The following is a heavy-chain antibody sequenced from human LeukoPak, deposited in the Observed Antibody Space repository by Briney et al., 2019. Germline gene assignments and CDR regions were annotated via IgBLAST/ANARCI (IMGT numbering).Heavy chain of an antibody. Sequence: SETLSLTCTVSGGSISSGGYYWSWIRQHPGKGLEWIGYIYYSGSTYYNPSLKSRVTISVDTSKNQFSLKLSSVTAADTAVYCCARGEAGCCGTTPNYYYGMDVWGQGTTVTVSS. CDR2: IYYSGST. CDR1: GGSISSGGYY. D-gene: IGHD2/OR15-2a*01. CDR3: ARGEAGCCGTTPNYYYGMDV. V-gene: IGHV4-31*03. J-gene: IGHJ6*02.